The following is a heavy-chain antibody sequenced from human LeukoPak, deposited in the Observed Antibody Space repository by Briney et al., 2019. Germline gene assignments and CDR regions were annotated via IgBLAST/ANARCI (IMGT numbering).Heavy chain of an antibody. CDR1: GFTFSSYA. V-gene: IGHV3-23*01. D-gene: IGHD3-10*01. CDR2: ISGSGGDT. J-gene: IGHJ4*02. CDR3: AKGHYYGSGSLDY. Sequence: PGGSLRLSCAASGFTFSSYAMSWVRQAPGKGLEWVSAISGSGGDTYYADSVKGRFTISRDNSKNTLYVQMNSLRAEDTAVYYCAKGHYYGSGSLDYWGQGTLVTVSS.